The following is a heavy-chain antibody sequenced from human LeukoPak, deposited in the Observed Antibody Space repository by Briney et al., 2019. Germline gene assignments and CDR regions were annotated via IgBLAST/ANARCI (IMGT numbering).Heavy chain of an antibody. J-gene: IGHJ4*02. D-gene: IGHD3-22*01. CDR2: IYYSGST. CDR1: GVSISSYY. V-gene: IGHV4-59*01. CDR3: ARKEYYYDSSGHFDY. Sequence: KTSETLSLTCTVSGVSISSYYWSWIRQPPGKGLEWIGYIYYSGSTNYNPSLKSRVTISVDTSKNQFSLKLSSVTAADTAVYYCARKEYYYDSSGHFDYWGQGTLVTVSS.